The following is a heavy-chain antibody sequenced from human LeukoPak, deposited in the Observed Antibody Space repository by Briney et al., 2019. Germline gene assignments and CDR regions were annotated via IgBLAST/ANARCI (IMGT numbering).Heavy chain of an antibody. CDR2: IRHVGNKE. Sequence: GGSLRLSCGASGFTFGNHAMHWVRQTPGKGLEWVAFIRHVGNKEYYADSVKGRFTVSRDNSKNSLYLQTSSLTPEDTAVYYCVRDRHDSASYYFDFWGQGTLVSVSS. CDR3: VRDRHDSASYYFDF. V-gene: IGHV3-30*02. D-gene: IGHD3-10*01. J-gene: IGHJ4*02. CDR1: GFTFGNHA.